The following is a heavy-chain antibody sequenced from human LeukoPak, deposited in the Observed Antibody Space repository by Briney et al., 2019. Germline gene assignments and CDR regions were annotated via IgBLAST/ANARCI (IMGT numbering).Heavy chain of an antibody. CDR3: ARGQRDIVLMVYAIAFDY. D-gene: IGHD2-8*01. V-gene: IGHV4-61*01. Sequence: SETLSLTCTVSGGSVSSGSYYWSWIRQPPGKGLEWLGYIYYSGSTNYNPSLKSRVTISVDTSKNQFSLKLSSVTAADTAVYYCARGQRDIVLMVYAIAFDYWGQGTLVTVSS. CDR2: IYYSGST. J-gene: IGHJ4*02. CDR1: GGSVSSGSYY.